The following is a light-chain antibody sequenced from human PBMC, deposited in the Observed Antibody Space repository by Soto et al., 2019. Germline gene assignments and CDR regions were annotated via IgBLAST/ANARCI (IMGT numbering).Light chain of an antibody. CDR1: SSDVGDYNH. Sequence: QSALTQPASVSESPGQSITISCAGTSSDVGDYNHVSWYQQHADKAPKLLIHEVSNRPSGVSNRFSGSKYGNTASLTISGLQAEDEADYYCTSYTSISTYVFGTGTKVTVL. J-gene: IGLJ1*01. V-gene: IGLV2-14*01. CDR2: EVS. CDR3: TSYTSISTYV.